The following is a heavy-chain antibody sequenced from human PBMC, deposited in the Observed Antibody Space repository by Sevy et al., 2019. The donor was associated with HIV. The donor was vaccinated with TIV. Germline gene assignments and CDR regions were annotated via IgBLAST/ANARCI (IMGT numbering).Heavy chain of an antibody. D-gene: IGHD6-6*01. Sequence: GGSLRLSCAASGFTFSSYGMIWVRQAPGKGLEWVTSILYDGSNKYYADYLKGSITISRDNSKNTLYLQMNSLRVEDTAIYYCARGLAALPGYYYGLDVWGQGTTVTVSS. CDR1: GFTFSSYG. CDR2: ILYDGSNK. CDR3: ARGLAALPGYYYGLDV. J-gene: IGHJ6*02. V-gene: IGHV3-30*03.